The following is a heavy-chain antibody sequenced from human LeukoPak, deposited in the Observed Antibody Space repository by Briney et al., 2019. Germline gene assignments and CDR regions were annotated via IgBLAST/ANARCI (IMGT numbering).Heavy chain of an antibody. CDR1: GYTFTSYD. J-gene: IGHJ4*02. Sequence: VKVSCKASGYTFTSYDINWVRQATGQGLEWMGWMNPNSGNTGYAQKFQGRVTMTRNTSISTAYMELSSLRSEDAAVYYCARAPVTSCRGAFCYPFDYWGPGILVTVSS. V-gene: IGHV1-8*01. CDR2: MNPNSGNT. D-gene: IGHD2-15*01. CDR3: ARAPVTSCRGAFCYPFDY.